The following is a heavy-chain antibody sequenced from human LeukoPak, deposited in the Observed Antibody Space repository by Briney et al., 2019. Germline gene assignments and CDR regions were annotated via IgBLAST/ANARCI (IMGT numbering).Heavy chain of an antibody. CDR2: IGASGEST. CDR3: AKDIQLST. V-gene: IGHV3-23*01. D-gene: IGHD5-24*01. CDR1: GFTFSGYA. Sequence: PGGSLRLSCAASGFTFSGYAMTWVRQAPGKGLEWVSLIGASGESTYYADSVKGRFTISRDNSKNTLSLQMNSLRVEDTAMYFCAKDIQLSTWGRGTMVTVSS. J-gene: IGHJ3*01.